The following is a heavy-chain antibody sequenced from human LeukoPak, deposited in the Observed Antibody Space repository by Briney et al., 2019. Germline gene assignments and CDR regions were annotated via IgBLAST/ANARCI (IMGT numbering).Heavy chain of an antibody. J-gene: IGHJ4*02. D-gene: IGHD4-17*01. CDR3: AREGRYGDYEGY. Sequence: SETLSLTCTGSGVSRNSYYWSWIRPPAGKGLEWIRRIYSGGSTNYNPSLKSRVTLSVDRSKNQFSLRLSSLTVADTAVYYCAREGRYGDYEGYWGQGTVVTVFS. CDR2: IYSGGST. V-gene: IGHV4-4*07. CDR1: GVSRNSYY.